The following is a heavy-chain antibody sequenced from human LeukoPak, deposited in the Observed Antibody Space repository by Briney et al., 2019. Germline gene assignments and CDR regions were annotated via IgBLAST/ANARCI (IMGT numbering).Heavy chain of an antibody. CDR3: ARLGGMDTAMVIYFDY. CDR1: GGSISYYY. J-gene: IGHJ4*02. Sequence: SETLSLTYAVSGGSISYYYWSWIRQPPGKGLEWIGYIYYSGSTNYNPSLQSRVTISVDTSKNQFSLKLSSVTAADTAVYYCARLGGMDTAMVIYFDYWGQGTLVTVSS. V-gene: IGHV4-59*08. CDR2: IYYSGST. D-gene: IGHD5-18*01.